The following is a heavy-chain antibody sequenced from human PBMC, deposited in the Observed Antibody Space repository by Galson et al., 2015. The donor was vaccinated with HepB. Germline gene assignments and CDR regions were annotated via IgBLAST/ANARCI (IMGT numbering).Heavy chain of an antibody. CDR3: TKGGYKYDSDSYFYFHM. Sequence: SLRLSCAASGFTFNIYSMNWVRQAPGKGLEWVSGISWNSGSIGYADSVKGRFTISRDNAKNSLYLHMTNLRPEDTAFYYCTKGGYKYDSDSYFYFHMWGQGTLVIVSS. CDR2: ISWNSGSI. V-gene: IGHV3-9*01. D-gene: IGHD5-24*01. J-gene: IGHJ4*02. CDR1: GFTFNIYS.